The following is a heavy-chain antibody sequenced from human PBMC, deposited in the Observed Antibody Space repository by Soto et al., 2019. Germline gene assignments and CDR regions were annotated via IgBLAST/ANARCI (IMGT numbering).Heavy chain of an antibody. Sequence: GGSLRLSCAASGFTFSSYAMHWVRQAPGKGLEWVAVISCDGSNKYYADSVKGRFTISRDNSKNTLYLQMNSLRAEDTAVYYCARDPQIAARPGVLKYYFDYWGQGTLVTVSS. D-gene: IGHD6-6*01. CDR2: ISCDGSNK. CDR1: GFTFSSYA. V-gene: IGHV3-30-3*01. J-gene: IGHJ4*02. CDR3: ARDPQIAARPGVLKYYFDY.